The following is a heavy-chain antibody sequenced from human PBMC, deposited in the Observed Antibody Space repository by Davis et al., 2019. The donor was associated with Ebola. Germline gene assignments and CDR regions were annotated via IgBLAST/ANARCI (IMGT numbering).Heavy chain of an antibody. D-gene: IGHD1-14*01. V-gene: IGHV3-23*01. CDR1: GFTFSTYV. CDR2: FDSSGYTP. CDR3: AKSNPGSRQGQEPFDY. J-gene: IGHJ4*02. Sequence: GESPKIPCAAPGFTFSTYVMHWIRPAPGKGLEWVSAFDSSGYTPDYADSVKGRFTTSRDNSKNTRYLQMNTLGVDDTAVYYCAKSNPGSRQGQEPFDYWGRGTLVTVSS.